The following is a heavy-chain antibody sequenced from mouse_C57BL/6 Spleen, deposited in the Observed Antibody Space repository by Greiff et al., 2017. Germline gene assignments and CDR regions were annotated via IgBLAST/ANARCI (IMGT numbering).Heavy chain of an antibody. CDR2: INPGSGGT. J-gene: IGHJ4*01. V-gene: IGHV1-54*01. Sequence: QVQLQQSGAELVRPGTSVKVSCKASGYAFTNYLIEWVKQRPGQGLEWIGVINPGSGGTNYNEKFKGKATLTADKSSSTAYMQLSSLTSEDSAVYFCARENDYDGAMDYWGQGTSVTVSS. CDR1: GYAFTNYL. CDR3: ARENDYDGAMDY. D-gene: IGHD2-4*01.